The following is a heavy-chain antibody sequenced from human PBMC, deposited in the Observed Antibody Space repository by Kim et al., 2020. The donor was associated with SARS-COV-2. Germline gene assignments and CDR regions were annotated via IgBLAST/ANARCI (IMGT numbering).Heavy chain of an antibody. Sequence: SETLSLTCAVSGGSISSGGYSWSWIRQPPGKGLEWIGYIYHSGSTYYNPSLKSRVTISVDRSKNQFSLKLSSVTAADTAVYYCARAHCSSTSCYFGPHAFDIWGQGTMVTVSS. D-gene: IGHD2-2*01. J-gene: IGHJ3*02. CDR2: IYHSGST. V-gene: IGHV4-30-2*01. CDR1: GGSISSGGYS. CDR3: ARAHCSSTSCYFGPHAFDI.